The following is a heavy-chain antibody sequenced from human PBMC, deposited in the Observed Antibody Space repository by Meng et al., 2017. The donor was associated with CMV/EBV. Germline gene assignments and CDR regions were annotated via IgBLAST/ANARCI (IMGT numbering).Heavy chain of an antibody. CDR2: IIPILGIA. CDR3: ARRLSTYDFWSGYSSRGMDV. V-gene: IGHV1-69*10. J-gene: IGHJ6*02. D-gene: IGHD3-3*01. CDR1: GGTFSSYA. Sequence: SVKVSCKASGGTFSSYAISWVRQAPGQGLEWMGGIIPILGIANYAQKFQGRVTITEDKSTSTAYMELSSLRSEDTAVYYCARRLSTYDFWSGYSSRGMDVWGQGTTVTVSS.